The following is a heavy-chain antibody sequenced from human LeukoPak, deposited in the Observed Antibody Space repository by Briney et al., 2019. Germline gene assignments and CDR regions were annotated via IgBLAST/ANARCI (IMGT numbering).Heavy chain of an antibody. D-gene: IGHD6-19*01. V-gene: IGHV1-69*05. CDR2: IIPIFGTA. CDR1: GGTFSSYA. CDR3: ARGRWLAYYYYYMDV. Sequence: ASVKVSCKASGGTFSSYAISWVRQAPGQGLEWMGGIIPIFGTANYAQKFQGRVTITTDESTSTAYMELSSLRSEDTAVYYCARGRWLAYYYYYMDVWGKGTTATVSS. J-gene: IGHJ6*03.